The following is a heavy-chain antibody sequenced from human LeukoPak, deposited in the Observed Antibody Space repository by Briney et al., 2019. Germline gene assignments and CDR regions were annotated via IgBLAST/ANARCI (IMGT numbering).Heavy chain of an antibody. V-gene: IGHV4-59*01. J-gene: IGHJ3*02. CDR2: INYSGSS. CDR1: GGSFSSYY. CDR3: ASAFNMVNDAFDI. D-gene: IGHD4/OR15-4a*01. Sequence: SETPSLTCTVYGGSFSSYYWSWFRQPPGKGLKWVANINYSGSSYSNPSLESRVTLSIDTSKNQFSLKMSTVTAEDTAVYYCASAFNMVNDAFDIWGQGTRVTVSS.